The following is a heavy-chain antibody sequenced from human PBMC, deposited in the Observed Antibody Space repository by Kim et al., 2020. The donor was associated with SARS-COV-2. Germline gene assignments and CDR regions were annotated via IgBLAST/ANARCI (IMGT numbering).Heavy chain of an antibody. V-gene: IGHV3-33*01. CDR3: ARKRGDYYYYYMDV. D-gene: IGHD2-15*01. CDR1: GFTFSSYG. CDR2: IWYDGSNK. Sequence: GGSLRLSCAASGFTFSSYGRHWVRQAPGKGLEWVAVIWYDGSNKYYADSVKGRFTISRDNSKNTLYLQMNSLRAEDTAVYYCARKRGDYYYYYMDVWGKGTTVTVSS. J-gene: IGHJ6*03.